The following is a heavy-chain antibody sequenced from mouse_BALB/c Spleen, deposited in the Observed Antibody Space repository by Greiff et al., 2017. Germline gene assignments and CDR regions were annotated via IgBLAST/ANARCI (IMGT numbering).Heavy chain of an antibody. CDR2: INPGSGGT. CDR3: ARGVYGPYAMDY. CDR1: GYAFTNYL. V-gene: IGHV1-54*01. Sequence: QVQLKQSGAELVRPGTSVKVSCKASGYAFTNYLIEWVKQRPGQGLEWIGVINPGSGGTNYNEKFKGKATLTADKSSSTAYMQLSSLTSDDSAVYFCARGVYGPYAMDYWGQGTSVTVSS. D-gene: IGHD1-1*02. J-gene: IGHJ4*01.